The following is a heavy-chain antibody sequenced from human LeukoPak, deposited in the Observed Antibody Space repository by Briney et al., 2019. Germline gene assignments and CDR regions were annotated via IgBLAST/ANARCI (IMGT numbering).Heavy chain of an antibody. Sequence: KPSETLSLTCTVSGGSISSYYWSWIRQPPGKGLEWIGYIYYSGGTNYNPSLKSRVTISVDTSKNQFSLKLSSVTAADTAVYYCAREGFQYFQHWGQGTLVTVSS. V-gene: IGHV4-59*12. CDR3: AREGFQYFQH. CDR2: IYYSGGT. CDR1: GGSISSYY. J-gene: IGHJ1*01. D-gene: IGHD2-21*01.